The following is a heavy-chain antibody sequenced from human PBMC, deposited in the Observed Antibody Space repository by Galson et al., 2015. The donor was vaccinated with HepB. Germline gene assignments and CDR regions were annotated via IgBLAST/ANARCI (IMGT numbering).Heavy chain of an antibody. Sequence: SLRLSCAASGFTFSPSTIHWVRQAPGKGLEWVASIVHDGSNKYYGDSVKGRFTISRDNSKNTLYLQVNSLRAEDTAVYYCARDSGSGSFDYWGQGTLVTVSS. V-gene: IGHV3-30*03. CDR3: ARDSGSGSFDY. J-gene: IGHJ4*02. CDR2: IVHDGSNK. D-gene: IGHD3-10*01. CDR1: GFTFSPST.